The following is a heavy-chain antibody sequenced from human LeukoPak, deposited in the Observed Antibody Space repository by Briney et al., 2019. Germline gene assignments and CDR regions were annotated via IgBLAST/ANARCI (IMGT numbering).Heavy chain of an antibody. CDR3: ARYSYYDSSGLDY. Sequence: GESLKISCKGSGYSFTSYWTGWVRQMPGKGLEWMGIIYPGDSDTRYSPSFQGQVTISADKSISTAYLQWSSLKASDTAMYYCARYSYYDSSGLDYWGQGTLVTVSS. D-gene: IGHD3-22*01. J-gene: IGHJ4*02. V-gene: IGHV5-51*01. CDR1: GYSFTSYW. CDR2: IYPGDSDT.